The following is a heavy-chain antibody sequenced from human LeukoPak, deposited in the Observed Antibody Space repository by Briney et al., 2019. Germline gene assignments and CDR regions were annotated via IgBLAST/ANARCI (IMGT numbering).Heavy chain of an antibody. CDR2: SYYSGST. Sequence: SETLSLTCTVSGGSISSSSYYWGWIRQPPGKGLEWIGRSYYSGSTYYNPSLKSRVTISVDTSKNQFSLKLSSVTAADTAVYYCARYRLSSGWYSDAFDIWGQGTMVTVSS. J-gene: IGHJ3*02. D-gene: IGHD6-19*01. CDR1: GGSISSSSYY. V-gene: IGHV4-39*07. CDR3: ARYRLSSGWYSDAFDI.